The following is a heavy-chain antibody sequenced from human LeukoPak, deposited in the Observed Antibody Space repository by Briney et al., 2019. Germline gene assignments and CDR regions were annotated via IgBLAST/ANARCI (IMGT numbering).Heavy chain of an antibody. CDR1: GFTFSSYA. CDR2: ISYDGSNK. CDR3: ATDRGWRTSGYYLYYFEY. D-gene: IGHD3-3*01. Sequence: GGSLRLSCAASGFTFSSYAMHWVRQAPGKGLEWVAVISYDGSNKYYADSVKGRFTISRDNSKNTLYLQMNSLRAEDTAVYYCATDRGWRTSGYYLYYFEYRGQGTLVTYSS. J-gene: IGHJ4*02. V-gene: IGHV3-30-3*01.